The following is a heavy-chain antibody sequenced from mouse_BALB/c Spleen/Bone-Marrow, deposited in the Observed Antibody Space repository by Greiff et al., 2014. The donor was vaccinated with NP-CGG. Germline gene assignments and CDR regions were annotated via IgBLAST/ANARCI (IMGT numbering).Heavy chain of an antibody. CDR1: DYTFTSYR. Sequence: EVQLVESGTVLARPGASVKMSCKASDYTFTSYRMHWLKQRPGQGLEWIGAIYPANSDTSYNQKFKGKAELTAVTSTSTAYMDLSSLTNEDSAVYYCTLAYFGQGDWFFDVWGAGTTVTVSS. V-gene: IGHV1-5*01. J-gene: IGHJ1*01. D-gene: IGHD2-10*01. CDR3: TLAYFGQGDWFFDV. CDR2: IYPANSDT.